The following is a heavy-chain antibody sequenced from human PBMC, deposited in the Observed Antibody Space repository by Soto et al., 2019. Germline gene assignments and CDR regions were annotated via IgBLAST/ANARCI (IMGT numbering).Heavy chain of an antibody. D-gene: IGHD3-22*01. J-gene: IGHJ4*02. V-gene: IGHV4-39*07. CDR1: GGSISSSSYY. CDR3: ARGASRTYYYDSSGYYAWNY. Sequence: SETLSLTCTVSGGSISSSSYYWGWIRQPPGKGLEWIGSIYYSGSTYYNLSLKSRVTISVDTSKNQFSLKLSSVTAADTAVYYCARGASRTYYYDSSGYYAWNYWGQGTLVTVSS. CDR2: IYYSGST.